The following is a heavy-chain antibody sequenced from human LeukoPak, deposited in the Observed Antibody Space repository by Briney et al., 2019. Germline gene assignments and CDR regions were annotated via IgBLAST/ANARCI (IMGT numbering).Heavy chain of an antibody. D-gene: IGHD3-16*02. V-gene: IGHV3-23*01. CDR2: ISGSGGST. Sequence: GGSLRLSCAASKFTFSSYAMSWVRQAPGKGLAWVSTISGSGGSTYYADSVKGRFTISRDNSKNTLYLQMNSLRAEDTAVYYCAKDHESGYDYVWGSYRYSFAYWGQGTLVTVSS. CDR1: KFTFSSYA. CDR3: AKDHESGYDYVWGSYRYSFAY. J-gene: IGHJ4*02.